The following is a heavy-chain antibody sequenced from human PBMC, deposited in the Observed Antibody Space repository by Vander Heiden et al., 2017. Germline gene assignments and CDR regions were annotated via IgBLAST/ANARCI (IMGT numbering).Heavy chain of an antibody. CDR3: ARDRDGYNS. J-gene: IGHJ4*02. V-gene: IGHV3-74*01. D-gene: IGHD6-25*01. CDR2: IDSDGTTT. Sequence: EVQLEESGGGLVQPGATLKRFCPAACFRFSCYVMHWVRQPPGKGLVWVSRIDSDGTTTHYADSVRGRFTISRDNTKNTLFLRMNSLRAEDTAVYYCARDRDGYNSWGQGTLVTVSS. CDR1: CFRFSCYV.